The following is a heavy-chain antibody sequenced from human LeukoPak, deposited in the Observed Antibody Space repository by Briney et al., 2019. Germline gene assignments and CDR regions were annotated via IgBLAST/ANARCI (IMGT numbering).Heavy chain of an antibody. J-gene: IGHJ4*02. D-gene: IGHD1-20*01. CDR1: GFTFSSYA. CDR2: ISYDGSNK. Sequence: GGSLRLSCAASGFTFSSYAMHWVRQAPGKGLEWVAVISYDGSNKYYADSVKGRFSLSRDNSKNTLSLQMNSLRAEDTAVYYCAKDHNRTDYFFDYWGQGTLVTVSS. V-gene: IGHV3-30-3*01. CDR3: AKDHNRTDYFFDY.